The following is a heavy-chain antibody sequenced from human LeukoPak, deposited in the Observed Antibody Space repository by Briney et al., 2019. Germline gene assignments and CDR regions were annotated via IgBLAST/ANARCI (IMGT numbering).Heavy chain of an antibody. CDR3: ARVRALGSGSYPGWGYYYMDV. Sequence: SETLSLTCAVFGGSFSGYYWSWIRQPPGKGLEWIGEINHSGSTNYNPSLKSRVTISIDTSKNQFSLKLSFVTAADTAVYYCARVRALGSGSYPGWGYYYMDVWGKGTTVTVSS. D-gene: IGHD3-10*01. CDR2: INHSGST. CDR1: GGSFSGYY. V-gene: IGHV4-34*01. J-gene: IGHJ6*03.